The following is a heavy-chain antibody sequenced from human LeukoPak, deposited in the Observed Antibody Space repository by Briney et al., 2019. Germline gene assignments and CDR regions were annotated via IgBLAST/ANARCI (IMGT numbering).Heavy chain of an antibody. CDR3: ARGPYSSGWYFDY. D-gene: IGHD6-19*01. Sequence: GGSLRLSCAASGFSASSSHVSWVRRAPGKGLEWVSIVYSGGSTYSTDSVRARFTMSRDSSKNTVYLQMNRLLSEDTALYFCARGPYSSGWYFDYWGQGILVTVSS. CDR2: VYSGGST. J-gene: IGHJ4*02. V-gene: IGHV3-66*01. CDR1: GFSASSSH.